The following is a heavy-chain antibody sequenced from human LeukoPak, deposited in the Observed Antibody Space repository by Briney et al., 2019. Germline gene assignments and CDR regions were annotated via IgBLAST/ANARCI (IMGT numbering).Heavy chain of an antibody. V-gene: IGHV5-51*01. J-gene: IGHJ6*03. D-gene: IGHD6-19*01. CDR2: IYPGDSDT. Sequence: GESLKISCKGSGYSFTNYWIGWVRQMPGKGLEWMGIIYPGDSDTKYSPSFQGQVTISADKSISTAYLQWSSLKASDTAMYYCARHLYSSAYYYYYMDVWGKGTTVTVSS. CDR1: GYSFTNYW. CDR3: ARHLYSSAYYYYYMDV.